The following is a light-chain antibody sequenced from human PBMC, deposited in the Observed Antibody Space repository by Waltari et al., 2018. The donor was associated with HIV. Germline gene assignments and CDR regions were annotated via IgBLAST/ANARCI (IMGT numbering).Light chain of an antibody. V-gene: IGKV1D-12*01. CDR2: GAS. CDR1: QGIANW. Sequence: DIQMTQFPSSVSASVGDRVTMTCRATQGIANWVAWYQQKPGNAPKLLIHGASILQGWVPSRVSGSGSGTFFTLTINSLQPEDFATYFCQQTNSFPITFGQGTRLDTK. CDR3: QQTNSFPIT. J-gene: IGKJ5*01.